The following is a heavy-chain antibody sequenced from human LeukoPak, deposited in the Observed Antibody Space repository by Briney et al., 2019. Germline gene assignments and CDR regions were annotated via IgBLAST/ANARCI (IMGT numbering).Heavy chain of an antibody. V-gene: IGHV1-2*06. D-gene: IGHD6-19*01. CDR3: ARDLSRGRSGWYGY. Sequence: ASVKVSCKASGYTFTGYYMHWVRQAPGQGLKWMGRMNPNSGGTNYAQKFQGRVTMTRDTSISTAYMELSRLRSDDTAVYYCARDLSRGRSGWYGYWGQGTLVTVSS. CDR2: MNPNSGGT. CDR1: GYTFTGYY. J-gene: IGHJ4*02.